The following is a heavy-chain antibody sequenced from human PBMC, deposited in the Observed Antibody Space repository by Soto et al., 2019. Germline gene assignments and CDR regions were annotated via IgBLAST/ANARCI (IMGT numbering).Heavy chain of an antibody. CDR2: ISSDGTNK. D-gene: IGHD6-13*01. Sequence: PGGSLRLSCAASGFTFNTYAIHWVRQAPGKGLDWVAVISSDGTNKYYADSVKGRFTISRDNSKNTLYLQMSGLRAEDTAVYYCASLISSNYDFYGMDVWGQGTTVTVSS. CDR3: ASLISSNYDFYGMDV. CDR1: GFTFNTYA. V-gene: IGHV3-30-3*01. J-gene: IGHJ6*02.